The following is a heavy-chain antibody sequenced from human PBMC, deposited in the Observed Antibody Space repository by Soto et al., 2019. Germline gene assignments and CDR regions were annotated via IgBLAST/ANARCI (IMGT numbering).Heavy chain of an antibody. CDR2: IYHTGRT. Sequence: PSETLSLTCTVSGASISPCYWSWIRQPPGKGLEWIGYIYHTGRTTYNPSLKSRVTISLDASKSQFSLTLGSVTTADTATYYCATYGYGGLQQFDYCGHGDLVTVPS. D-gene: IGHD4-4*01. CDR3: ATYGYGGLQQFDY. J-gene: IGHJ4*01. CDR1: GASISPCY. V-gene: IGHV4-59*01.